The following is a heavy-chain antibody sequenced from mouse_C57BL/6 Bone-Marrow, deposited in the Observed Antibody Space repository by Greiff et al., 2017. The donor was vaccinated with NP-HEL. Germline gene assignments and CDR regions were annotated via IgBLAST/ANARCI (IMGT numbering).Heavy chain of an antibody. Sequence: EVQLQESGGGLVQPGGSMKLSCVASGFTFSNYWMNWVRQSPEKGLEWVAQIRLKSDNYATHYAESVKGRFTISRDDSKSIVYLQMNNLRAEDTGIYYCTGGAFAYWGKGTLVTVSA. J-gene: IGHJ3*01. CDR1: GFTFSNYW. CDR3: TGGAFAY. CDR2: IRLKSDNYAT. V-gene: IGHV6-3*01.